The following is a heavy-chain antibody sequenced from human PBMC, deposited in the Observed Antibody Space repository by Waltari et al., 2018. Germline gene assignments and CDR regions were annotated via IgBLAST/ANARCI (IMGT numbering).Heavy chain of an antibody. J-gene: IGHJ6*02. Sequence: QVQLQESGPGLVKPSGTLSLTCAVSGGSISRSNWWSWVRQPPGKGLEWIGESYHRGRTNYYPSRKSRVTISVDKSKNHFSRKLSSVTAADTAVYYCARDIKFSSRSASNYYGMDVWGQGTTVTVSS. CDR3: ARDIKFSSRSASNYYGMDV. CDR1: GGSISRSNW. V-gene: IGHV4-4*02. D-gene: IGHD6-13*01. CDR2: SYHRGRT.